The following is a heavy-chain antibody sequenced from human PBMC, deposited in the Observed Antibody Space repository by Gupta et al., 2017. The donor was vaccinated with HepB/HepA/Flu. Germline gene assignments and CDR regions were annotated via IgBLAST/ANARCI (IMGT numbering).Heavy chain of an antibody. CDR1: GFTFSSYW. CDR3: ENIPKTFYYYRDV. V-gene: IGHV3-7*01. J-gene: IGHJ6*03. CDR2: IKHEGRDK. Sequence: EVQLVESGGDLVQPGESLRLSCAASGFTFSSYWMTWVRQAPGKGLEWVANIKHEGRDKYYVDSVKARFTISRDNAKNSVYLQMNSLRAEDTAVYYCENIPKTFYYYRDVWGKGTTVTVS.